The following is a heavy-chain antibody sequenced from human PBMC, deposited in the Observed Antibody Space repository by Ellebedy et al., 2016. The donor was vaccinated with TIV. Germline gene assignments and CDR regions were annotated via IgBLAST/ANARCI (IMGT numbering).Heavy chain of an antibody. CDR2: IHPRDSYT. Sequence: GESLKISCQGSGYTFTRYFIPWVRLMPGKGLQWLGRIHPRDSYTNYNPSFEGHVTISADKSISTAYIQWSSLKASDSAIYYCARGVSAGSGWLDPWGPGTLVTVTS. CDR1: GYTFTRYF. D-gene: IGHD3-3*01. V-gene: IGHV5-10-1*01. CDR3: ARGVSAGSGWLDP. J-gene: IGHJ5*01.